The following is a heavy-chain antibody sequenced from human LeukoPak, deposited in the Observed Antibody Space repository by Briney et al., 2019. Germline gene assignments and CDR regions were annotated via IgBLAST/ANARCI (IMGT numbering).Heavy chain of an antibody. CDR3: ARVYYSSSYDYWYFDL. D-gene: IGHD6-13*01. CDR1: GGSLSPYY. V-gene: IGHV4-59*01. Sequence: PSETLSLTCTVSGGSLSPYYWSWIRQSPGKGLEWIGYISYSGSTNSHPSLKSRVTISVDTSKNQFSLRLSSVTAADTAVYYCARVYYSSSYDYWYFDLWGRGTLVTVSS. CDR2: ISYSGST. J-gene: IGHJ2*01.